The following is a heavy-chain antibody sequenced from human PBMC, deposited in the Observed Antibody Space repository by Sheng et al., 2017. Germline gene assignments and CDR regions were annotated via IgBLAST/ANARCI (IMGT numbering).Heavy chain of an antibody. CDR1: GFTFRNYA. CDR2: VSYDGNNK. CDR3: ASKVPAAAADDY. D-gene: IGHD6-13*01. V-gene: IGHV3-30*03. J-gene: IGHJ4*02. Sequence: QVQLVESGGGVVQPGRSLRLSCAASGFTFRNYAMHWVRQAPGKGLEWVAIVSYDGNNKYYADPVKGRFTISRDNSHKTLFLQLNSLRAEDTAMYFCASKVPAAAADDYWGQGTLVIVSS.